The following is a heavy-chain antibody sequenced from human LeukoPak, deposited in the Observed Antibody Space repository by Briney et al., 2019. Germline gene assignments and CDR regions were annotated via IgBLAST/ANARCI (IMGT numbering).Heavy chain of an antibody. CDR1: GFTFSSYS. J-gene: IGHJ4*02. CDR2: IKQDGSEK. Sequence: PGGSLRLSCVASGFTFSSYSLNWFRQAPGKGLEWVANIKQDGSEKYYVDSVKGRFTISRDNAKNSLYLQMDSLRAEDTAVYYCAREVGICSGGSCYFRFDFWGQGTLVTVSS. CDR3: AREVGICSGGSCYFRFDF. V-gene: IGHV3-7*01. D-gene: IGHD2-15*01.